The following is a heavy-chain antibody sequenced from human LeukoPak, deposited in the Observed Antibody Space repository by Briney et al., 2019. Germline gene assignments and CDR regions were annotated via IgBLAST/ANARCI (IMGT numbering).Heavy chain of an antibody. Sequence: SQTLSLTCAISGDSVSSNSAGWNWIRQSPSRGLEWLGRTYYRYKWYNEYAVSVKSRITINPDTSKNQFSLQLNSVTPEDTAVYYCAGTNSGNLEIWGQGTMVTVSS. CDR3: AGTNSGNLEI. D-gene: IGHD1-26*01. CDR2: TYYRYKWYN. J-gene: IGHJ3*02. CDR1: GDSVSSNSAG. V-gene: IGHV6-1*01.